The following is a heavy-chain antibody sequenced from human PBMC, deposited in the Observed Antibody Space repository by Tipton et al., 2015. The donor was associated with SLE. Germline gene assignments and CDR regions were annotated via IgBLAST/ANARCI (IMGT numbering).Heavy chain of an antibody. CDR3: ARGPYGSGEGAFDI. V-gene: IGHV4-39*07. CDR1: GGSISSSSYY. J-gene: IGHJ3*02. Sequence: TLSLTCTVSGGSISSSSYYWGWIRQPPGKGLEWIGSIYYSGSTYYNPSLKSRITISVDTSKNRFSLKLSSVTAADTAVYYCARGPYGSGEGAFDIWGQGTMVTVSS. D-gene: IGHD3-10*01. CDR2: IYYSGST.